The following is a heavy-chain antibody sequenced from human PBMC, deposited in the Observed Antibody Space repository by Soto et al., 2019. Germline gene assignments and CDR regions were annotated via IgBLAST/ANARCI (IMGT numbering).Heavy chain of an antibody. CDR2: MNPNSGNT. Sequence: QVQLVQSGAEVKKPGASVKVSCKASGYTFTSYDINWVRQAIGQGLEWMGWMNPNSGNTGYAQKFQGRVTMTRNTSISTAYMELSSLRSEDTAVYYCATWRSYYDSSGYYNADYWGQGTLVTVSS. J-gene: IGHJ4*02. CDR1: GYTFTSYD. D-gene: IGHD3-22*01. V-gene: IGHV1-8*01. CDR3: ATWRSYYDSSGYYNADY.